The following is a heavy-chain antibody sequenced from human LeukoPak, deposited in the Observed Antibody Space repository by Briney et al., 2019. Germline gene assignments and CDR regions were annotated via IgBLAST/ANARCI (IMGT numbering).Heavy chain of an antibody. CDR1: GFTFADYA. CDR2: IRSTAYGGTA. Sequence: GGSLRLSCTASGFTFADYAMSWVRQAPGKGLEWVGLIRSTAYGGTADHAASVKGRFTISRDDSKSIAYLQMNSLKTEYTAVYYCTRDAETRYYDSSGYPYWGQGTLVTVSS. CDR3: TRDAETRYYDSSGYPY. J-gene: IGHJ4*02. D-gene: IGHD3-22*01. V-gene: IGHV3-49*04.